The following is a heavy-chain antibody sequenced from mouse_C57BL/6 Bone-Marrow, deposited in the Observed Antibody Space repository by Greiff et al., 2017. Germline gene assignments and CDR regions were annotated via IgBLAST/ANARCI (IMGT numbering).Heavy chain of an antibody. CDR1: GYAFSSSW. Sequence: VQRVESGPELVKPGASVKISCKASGYAFSSSWMNWVKQRPGKGLEWIGRIYPGDGDTNYNGKFKGKATLTADKSSSTAYMQLSSLTSEDSAVYFCALYGSFYYFDYWGQGTTLTVSS. D-gene: IGHD1-1*01. CDR3: ALYGSFYYFDY. CDR2: IYPGDGDT. V-gene: IGHV1-82*01. J-gene: IGHJ2*01.